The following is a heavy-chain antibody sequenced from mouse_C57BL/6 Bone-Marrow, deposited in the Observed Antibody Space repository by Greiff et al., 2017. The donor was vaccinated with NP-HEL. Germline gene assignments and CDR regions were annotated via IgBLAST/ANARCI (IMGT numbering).Heavy chain of an antibody. CDR2: GQGMEWIG. D-gene: IGHD1-1*01. J-gene: IGHJ1*03. V-gene: IGHV1-87*01. Sequence: VQLQQSGPELARPWASVKISCQAFYTFFRRVHFAIRDTNYWMQWVKQRPGQGMEWIGAIYPGNGDTSYNQKFKGKATLTVDNTSSTAYMQLSRLTTEDSAVYYCAWSPYYYDGSTYWYFDVWGTGTTVTVSA. CDR3: TEDSAVYYCAWSPYYYDGSTYWYFDV. CDR1: YTFFRRVH.